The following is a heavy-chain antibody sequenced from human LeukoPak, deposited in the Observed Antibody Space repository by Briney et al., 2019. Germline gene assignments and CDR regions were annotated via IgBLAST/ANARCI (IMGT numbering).Heavy chain of an antibody. Sequence: GRSLRLSCAASGFSFRSYAMHWVRQAPGEGLEWVAVISSDGSNKYYADSVKGRFTISRDNSKNTLYLQMNSLRAEDTAVYYCARDLRHQLLYCLDYWGQGTLVTVSS. V-gene: IGHV3-30*04. CDR3: ARDLRHQLLYCLDY. CDR2: ISSDGSNK. J-gene: IGHJ4*02. D-gene: IGHD2-2*02. CDR1: GFSFRSYA.